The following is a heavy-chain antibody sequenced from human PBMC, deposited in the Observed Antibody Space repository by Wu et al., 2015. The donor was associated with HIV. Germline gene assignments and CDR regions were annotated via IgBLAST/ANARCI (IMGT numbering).Heavy chain of an antibody. Sequence: QVQLVQSGAEVKKPGASVKVSCQASGYTFTTHGISWVRQAPGQGLEWMGWISSYNGNTNYAQKFQGRVTMTTDTSTSTAYLELRSLRSDDTAVYYCARFASCSDGVCYTNWFDPGAREPWSPSPQ. J-gene: IGHJ5*02. CDR1: GYTFTTHG. V-gene: IGHV1-18*01. D-gene: IGHD2-8*01. CDR3: ARFASCSDGVCYTNWFDP. CDR2: ISSYNGNT.